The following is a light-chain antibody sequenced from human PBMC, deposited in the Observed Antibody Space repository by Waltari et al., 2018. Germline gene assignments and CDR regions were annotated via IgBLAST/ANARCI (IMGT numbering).Light chain of an antibody. CDR2: KAS. J-gene: IGKJ4*01. Sequence: DIQMTQSPSTLSASVGDRVTITCRASQSISNWLAWYQQQPGKAPKLLIYKASTLESVVPSRFSGSGSGTEFTLTISSLQPDDFATYYCQQYNSYSLLTFGGGTKVEIK. V-gene: IGKV1-5*03. CDR1: QSISNW. CDR3: QQYNSYSLLT.